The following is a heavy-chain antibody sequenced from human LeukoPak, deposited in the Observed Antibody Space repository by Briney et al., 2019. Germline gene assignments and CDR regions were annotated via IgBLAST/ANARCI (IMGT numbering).Heavy chain of an antibody. D-gene: IGHD5-24*01. CDR2: ITGSAVNT. V-gene: IGHV3-23*01. CDR1: GYTFSNDA. Sequence: GGSLRLSCAASGYTFSNDAMTWVRQAPGKGLEWVSAITGSAVNTFYADSVKGRFTISRDNSKSTLYLQMNSLGAEDTAVYFCARPRNGYNSLDYWGRGTLVTVSS. J-gene: IGHJ4*02. CDR3: ARPRNGYNSLDY.